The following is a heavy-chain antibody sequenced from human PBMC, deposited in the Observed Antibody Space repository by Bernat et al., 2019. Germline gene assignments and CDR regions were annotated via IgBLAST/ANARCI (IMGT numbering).Heavy chain of an antibody. CDR3: ARRPGYYFDY. J-gene: IGHJ4*02. V-gene: IGHV4-39*01. D-gene: IGHD3-10*01. Sequence: QLQLQESGPGLVKPSETLSLTCTVSGGSISSSSYYWGWIRQPPGKGLEWIGSIYYSGSTYYNPSLKSRVTISVDTSKNQFSLTLSSVTAADTAVYYCARRPGYYFDYWGQGTLVTVSS. CDR2: IYYSGST. CDR1: GGSISSSSYY.